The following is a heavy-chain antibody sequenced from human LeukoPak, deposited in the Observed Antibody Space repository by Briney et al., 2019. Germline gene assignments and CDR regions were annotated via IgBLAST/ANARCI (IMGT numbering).Heavy chain of an antibody. V-gene: IGHV1-58*01. CDR1: GFIFATSA. CDR2: IVVASGHT. Sequence: SVRVSCKASGFIFATSAVQWVRQARGQRLEWIGWIVVASGHTNYAQRFHERVSIIRDMSTSSAYMDLSSLRSEDTVVYYCAPTSTVTSGGTYYGMDVWGQGTTVTVSS. J-gene: IGHJ6*02. D-gene: IGHD4-17*01. CDR3: APTSTVTSGGTYYGMDV.